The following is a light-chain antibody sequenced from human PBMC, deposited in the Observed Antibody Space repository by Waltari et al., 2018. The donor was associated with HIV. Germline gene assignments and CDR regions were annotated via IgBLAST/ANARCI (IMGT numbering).Light chain of an antibody. J-gene: IGKJ2*01. Sequence: DIVMTQSPDSLAVPLGERATITCNSSQTVLYSSNKKNFLSWYQPKPWQPPKLLSSWATNRDSGVPDRFSGSESVTDFTCTVSSLQAEDVAFYYCQQYYSTPYTFGRGTKV. CDR2: WAT. CDR1: QTVLYSSNKKNF. CDR3: QQYYSTPYT. V-gene: IGKV4-1*01.